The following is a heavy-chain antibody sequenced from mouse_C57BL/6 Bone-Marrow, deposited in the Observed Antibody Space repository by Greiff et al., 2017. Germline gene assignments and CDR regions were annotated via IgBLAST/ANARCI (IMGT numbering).Heavy chain of an antibody. CDR2: IDPSDSYT. D-gene: IGHD2-14*01. CDR1: GYTFTSYW. J-gene: IGHJ2*01. Sequence: QVQLQQPGAELVMPGASVKLSCKASGYTFTSYWMHWVKQRPGQGLEWIGEIDPSDSYTNYNQKFKGKSTLTVDKSSSTAYMQLSSLTSEDSAVYYCAREGYDAYYFDYWGQGTTLTVSS. V-gene: IGHV1-69*01. CDR3: AREGYDAYYFDY.